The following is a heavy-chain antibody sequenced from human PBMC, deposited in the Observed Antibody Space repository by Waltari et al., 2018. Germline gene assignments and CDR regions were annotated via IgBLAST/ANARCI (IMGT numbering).Heavy chain of an antibody. Sequence: EVQLVESGGGLVQPGGSLRLSCAASGFTFSGYCMSGVRQAPGKGLEWVANIKQDGSEKYYVDSVKGRFTISRDNAKNSLYLQMNSLRAEDTAVYYCAREFGVVWYFDYWGQGTLVTVSS. CDR3: AREFGVVWYFDY. J-gene: IGHJ4*02. CDR1: GFTFSGYC. D-gene: IGHD3-3*01. CDR2: IKQDGSEK. V-gene: IGHV3-7*01.